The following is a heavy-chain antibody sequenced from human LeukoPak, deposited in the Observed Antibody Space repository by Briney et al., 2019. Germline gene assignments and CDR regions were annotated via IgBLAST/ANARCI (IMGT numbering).Heavy chain of an antibody. Sequence: SETLSLTCTVFDYSISSGYYWGWIRQPPGKGLEWIGSIHHSETTYHNPSLKSRVTISLDTSKNQFSLKLSSVTAADTAVYHCASLRERSYYARGFDYWGRGTLVTVSS. J-gene: IGHJ4*02. CDR3: ASLRERSYYARGFDY. CDR1: DYSISSGYY. D-gene: IGHD1-26*01. CDR2: IHHSETT. V-gene: IGHV4-38-2*02.